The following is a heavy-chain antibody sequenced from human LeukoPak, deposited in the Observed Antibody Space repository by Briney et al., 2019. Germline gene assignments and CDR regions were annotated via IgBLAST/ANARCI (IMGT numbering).Heavy chain of an antibody. D-gene: IGHD3-22*01. V-gene: IGHV3-48*03. J-gene: IGHJ4*02. CDR3: TTLGYHHDS. Sequence: GGSLRLSCAASGFDFSAYEMNWVRQSQGKGLEWVAYFAGSDTTKYYADSVRGRFTISRDNAKNSLYLQMNSLRAEDTALYYCTTLGYHHDSWGQGTLVTVSS. CDR2: FAGSDTTK. CDR1: GFDFSAYE.